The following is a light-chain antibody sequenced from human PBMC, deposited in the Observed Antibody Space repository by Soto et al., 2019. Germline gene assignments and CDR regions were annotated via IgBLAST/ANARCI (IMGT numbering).Light chain of an antibody. J-gene: IGKJ4*01. V-gene: IGKV3-15*01. CDR1: ERVSTN. Sequence: PGESATLSCRASERVSTNLAWYQQTPGQAPRLLIYSASRRPTDIPVRFSGSGSGAEFTLTISSLQSEDFAIYYCHQRSNWPLTFGGGTRLEIK. CDR2: SAS. CDR3: HQRSNWPLT.